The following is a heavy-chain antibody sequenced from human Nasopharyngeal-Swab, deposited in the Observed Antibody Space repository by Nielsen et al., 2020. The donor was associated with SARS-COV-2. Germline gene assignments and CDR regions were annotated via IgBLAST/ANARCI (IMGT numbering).Heavy chain of an antibody. CDR3: ARGGEPDTDYFDY. Sequence: VKVSCKASGGTFSSYAISWVRQAPGQGLEWMGRIIPILGIANYAQKFQGRVTITADKSTSTAYMELSSLRSEDTAVYYCARGGEPDTDYFDYWGQGTLVTVSS. J-gene: IGHJ4*02. CDR1: GGTFSSYA. V-gene: IGHV1-69*04. CDR2: IIPILGIA. D-gene: IGHD1-14*01.